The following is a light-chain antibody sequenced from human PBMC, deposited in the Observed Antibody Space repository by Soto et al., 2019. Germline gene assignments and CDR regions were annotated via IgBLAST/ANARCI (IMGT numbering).Light chain of an antibody. Sequence: DIQMTQSPSSLPASVGDRVTITSRASQGISNYLAWYQQNPGKVPKRLIYAASTLRSGFPSRFSGSGSGTDFTLTISSVQPEDVASYYTQKYKCASFSFDTGTKVAI. V-gene: IGKV1-27*01. J-gene: IGKJ3*01. CDR3: QKYKCASFS. CDR1: QGISNY. CDR2: AAS.